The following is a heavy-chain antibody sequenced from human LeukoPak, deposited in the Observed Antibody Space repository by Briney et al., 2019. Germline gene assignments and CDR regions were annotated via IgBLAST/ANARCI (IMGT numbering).Heavy chain of an antibody. J-gene: IGHJ2*01. Sequence: SETLSLTCAVYGGSFSGYYWSWIRQPPGKGLEWIGEINHSGSTNYNPSLKSRVTISVDTSKNQFSLKLSSVTAADTAVYYCARGLDFIAVAGTWYFDLWGRGTLVTVSS. CDR3: ARGLDFIAVAGTWYFDL. V-gene: IGHV4-34*01. CDR1: GGSFSGYY. D-gene: IGHD6-19*01. CDR2: INHSGST.